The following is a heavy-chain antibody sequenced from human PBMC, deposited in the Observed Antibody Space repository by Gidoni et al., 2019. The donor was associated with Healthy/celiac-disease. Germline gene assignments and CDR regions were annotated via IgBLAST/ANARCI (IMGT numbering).Heavy chain of an antibody. D-gene: IGHD2-2*01. CDR1: GGSISSSSYY. CDR3: ARRKYAGLHNWFDP. V-gene: IGHV4-39*01. CDR2: IYYSGST. Sequence: QLQLQESGPGLVTPSETLSLTCTVSGGSISSSSYYWGWIRQPPGKGLEWIGSIYYSGSTYYNPSLKSRVTISVDTSKNQFSLKLSSVTAADTAVYYCARRKYAGLHNWFDPWGQGTLVTVSS. J-gene: IGHJ5*02.